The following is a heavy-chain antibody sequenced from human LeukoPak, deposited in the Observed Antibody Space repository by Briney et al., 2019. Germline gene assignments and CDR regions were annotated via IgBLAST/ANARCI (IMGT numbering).Heavy chain of an antibody. J-gene: IGHJ4*02. CDR2: ISYDGSNK. D-gene: IGHD6-19*01. CDR3: AKSPTPYSSGWLDY. Sequence: PGGSLRLSCAASGFTFRTYGMHWVRQAPGKGLEWVAVISYDGSNKYYADSVKGRFTISRDNSKNTLYLQMNSLRAEDTAVYYCAKSPTPYSSGWLDYWGQGTLVTVSS. CDR1: GFTFRTYG. V-gene: IGHV3-30*18.